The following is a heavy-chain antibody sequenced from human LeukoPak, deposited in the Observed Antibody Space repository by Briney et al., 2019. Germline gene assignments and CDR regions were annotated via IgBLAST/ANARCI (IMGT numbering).Heavy chain of an antibody. CDR2: ISYDGSNK. V-gene: IGHV3-30*04. D-gene: IGHD5-12*01. CDR1: GFTFSNYA. CDR3: ARSLATSYYYMDV. Sequence: GRSLRLSCAASGFTFSNYAMHWVRQAPGKGLEWVAVISYDGSNKFYADSVKGRFTISRDNSKNTLHLQMNSLRAEDTAVYYCARSLATSYYYMDVWGKGTTVTVSS. J-gene: IGHJ6*03.